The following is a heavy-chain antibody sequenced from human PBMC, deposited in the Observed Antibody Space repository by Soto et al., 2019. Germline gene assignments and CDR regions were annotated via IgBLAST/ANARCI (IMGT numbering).Heavy chain of an antibody. CDR1: GGSISSSSYY. CDR3: APCGGESSGWLNYSYYGTDV. V-gene: IGHV4-39*01. CDR2: IYYSGST. J-gene: IGHJ6*02. D-gene: IGHD6-19*01. Sequence: SEALYLTCTFSGGSISSSSYYWGWIRQPPGKGLEWIGSIYYSGSTYYNPSVKSRVTVSVDTSKNQFSLKLSSVTAADTAVYYCAPCGGESSGWLNYSYYGTDVWGEGTTVT.